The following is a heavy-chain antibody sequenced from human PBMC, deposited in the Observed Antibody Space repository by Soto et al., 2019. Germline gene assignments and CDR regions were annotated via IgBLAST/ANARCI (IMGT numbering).Heavy chain of an antibody. V-gene: IGHV5-51*01. D-gene: IGHD6-19*01. CDR2: ISPRDSDI. Sequence: AESLKISCKGSGYNFANDWIAWVRQMPGKGLEWVGIISPRDSDIRYSPSFQGQVTISADKSISTAYLQLNSLKASDSAIYYCARCLSVAGTLVWFDSWGQGTPVIVSS. J-gene: IGHJ5*01. CDR3: ARCLSVAGTLVWFDS. CDR1: GYNFANDW.